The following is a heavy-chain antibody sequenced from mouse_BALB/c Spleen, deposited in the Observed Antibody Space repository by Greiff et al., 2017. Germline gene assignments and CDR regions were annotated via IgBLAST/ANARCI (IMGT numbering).Heavy chain of an antibody. CDR3: ASYGNYDAMDY. Sequence: EVMLVESGPSLVKPSQTLSLTCSVTGDPIPSGYWNWIRKFPGNKLEYMGYISYSGSTYYNPSLNSRISITRDTSKNQYYLQLTSVTTEDTATYYCASYGNYDAMDYWGQGTSVTVSS. CDR1: GDPIPSGY. J-gene: IGHJ4*01. D-gene: IGHD2-1*01. CDR2: ISYSGST. V-gene: IGHV3-8*02.